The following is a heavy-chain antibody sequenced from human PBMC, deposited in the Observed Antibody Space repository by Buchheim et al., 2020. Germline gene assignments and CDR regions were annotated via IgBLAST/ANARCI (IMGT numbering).Heavy chain of an antibody. Sequence: EVQLLESGGGLVQPGGSLRLSCAASGFTFRSYAMSWVRQAPGKGLEWVSGVSGSGGGTNYADSVKGRFTISRDNSKNTLYLQMNSLRAEDTAVYYCAKGGSEYYYYMDVWGKGTT. CDR3: AKGGSEYYYYMDV. V-gene: IGHV3-23*01. D-gene: IGHD3-16*01. CDR2: VSGSGGGT. J-gene: IGHJ6*03. CDR1: GFTFRSYA.